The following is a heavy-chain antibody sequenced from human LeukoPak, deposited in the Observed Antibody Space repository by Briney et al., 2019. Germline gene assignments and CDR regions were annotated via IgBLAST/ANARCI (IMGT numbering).Heavy chain of an antibody. CDR1: GGSISSYY. V-gene: IGHV4-4*08. CDR2: IYSSETT. Sequence: TSETLSLTCTVSGGSISSYYWSWIRQPPGKGLEWIGYIYSSETTNYKPSLKSRVTISADTSKNQFSLKLTSVTAADTAIYYCARRNDFDIWGQGTMVTVSS. J-gene: IGHJ3*02. CDR3: ARRNDFDI.